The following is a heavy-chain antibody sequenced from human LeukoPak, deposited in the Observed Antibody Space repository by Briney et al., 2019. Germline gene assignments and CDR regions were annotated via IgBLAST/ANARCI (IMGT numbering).Heavy chain of an antibody. D-gene: IGHD6-13*01. CDR3: ARDRGGIAAAGLDY. V-gene: IGHV3-23*01. CDR1: GFTFSSHG. Sequence: GGSLRLSCAASGFTFSSHGMNWVRQAPGKGLEWVSAISGSGGSTYYADSVKGRFTISRDNAKNSLYLQMNSLRAEDTAVYYCARDRGGIAAAGLDYWGQGTLVTVSS. J-gene: IGHJ4*02. CDR2: ISGSGGST.